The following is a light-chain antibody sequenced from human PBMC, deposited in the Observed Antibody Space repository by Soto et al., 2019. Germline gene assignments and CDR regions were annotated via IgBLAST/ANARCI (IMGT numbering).Light chain of an antibody. CDR1: QSVSSY. CDR3: QQRSNWSLYT. Sequence: EIVLTQSPATLSLSPGERATLFCRASQSVSSYLAWYQQKPGQAPRLLIYDASNRATGIPARFSGSGSGTDFTLTISSLEPEDFAVYYCQQRSNWSLYTFVQGTKLEIK. J-gene: IGKJ2*01. CDR2: DAS. V-gene: IGKV3-11*01.